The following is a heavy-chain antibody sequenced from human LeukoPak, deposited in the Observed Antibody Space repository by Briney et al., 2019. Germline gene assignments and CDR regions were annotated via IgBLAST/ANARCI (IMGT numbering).Heavy chain of an antibody. D-gene: IGHD4-23*01. CDR3: ARALDYGGNARYYYDYYMDV. CDR1: GFTFSSYA. CDR2: ISGSGGGT. V-gene: IGHV3-23*01. J-gene: IGHJ6*03. Sequence: GGSLRLTCAAAGFTFSSYAMSWVRQAAGKGLEWVSAISGSGGGTYYAYSVKGRFTISRDNSKNTLYLQMNSLRAEDTAAYYCARALDYGGNARYYYDYYMDVWGKGTTVTVSS.